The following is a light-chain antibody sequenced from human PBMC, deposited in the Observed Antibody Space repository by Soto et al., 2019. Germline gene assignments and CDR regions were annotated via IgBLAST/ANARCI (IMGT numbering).Light chain of an antibody. CDR2: GAS. V-gene: IGKV3-20*01. CDR3: QQYGSSGPRT. J-gene: IGKJ1*01. Sequence: EIVLTQSPGTLSLSPGERATLSCRASQSVSSSYLAWYQQKPGQAPRLLIYGASSRATGIPDRFSGSGSGTDFTLTISRLEPEDCAVDYCQQYGSSGPRTCGQGNKGEIQ. CDR1: QSVSSSY.